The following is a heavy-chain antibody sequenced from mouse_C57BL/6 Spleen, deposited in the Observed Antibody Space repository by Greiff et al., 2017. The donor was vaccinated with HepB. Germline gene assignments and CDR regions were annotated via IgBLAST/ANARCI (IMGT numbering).Heavy chain of an antibody. CDR2: IDPEDGDT. Sequence: VHVKQSGAELVRPGASVKLSCTASGFNIKDYYMHWVKQRPEQGLEWIGRIDPEDGDTEYAPKFQGKATMTADTSSNTAYLQLSSLTSEDTAVYYCTTYGGNYWFAYWGQGTLVTVSA. D-gene: IGHD1-1*02. V-gene: IGHV14-1*01. J-gene: IGHJ3*01. CDR3: TTYGGNYWFAY. CDR1: GFNIKDYY.